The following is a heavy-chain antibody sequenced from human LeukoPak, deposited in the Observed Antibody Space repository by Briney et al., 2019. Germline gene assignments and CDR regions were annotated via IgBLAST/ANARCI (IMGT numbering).Heavy chain of an antibody. CDR2: ISSSSSYI. V-gene: IGHV3-21*01. D-gene: IGHD6-6*01. CDR1: GFTFSSYS. J-gene: IGHJ4*02. CDR3: ARDGWAARPGYYFDY. Sequence: PRGSLRLSCAASGFTFSSYSMNWVRQAPGKGLEWVSSISSSSSYIYYADSVKGRFTISRDNAKNSLYLQMNSLRAEDAAVYYCARDGWAARPGYYFDYWGQGTLVTVSS.